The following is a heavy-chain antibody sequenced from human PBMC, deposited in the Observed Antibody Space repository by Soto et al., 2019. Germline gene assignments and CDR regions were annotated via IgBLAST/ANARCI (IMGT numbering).Heavy chain of an antibody. CDR1: GGSISSYY. CDR2: IYYSGST. Sequence: SETLSLTCTVSGGSISSYYWSWIRQPPGKGLEWIGYIYYSGSTNYNPSLKSRVTISVDTSKNQFSLKLSSVTAADTAVYYCARANGYSSGWLVDYWGQGTLVTVSS. D-gene: IGHD6-19*01. CDR3: ARANGYSSGWLVDY. J-gene: IGHJ4*02. V-gene: IGHV4-59*01.